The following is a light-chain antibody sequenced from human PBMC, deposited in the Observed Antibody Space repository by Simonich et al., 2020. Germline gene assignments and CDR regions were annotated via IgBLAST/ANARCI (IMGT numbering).Light chain of an antibody. CDR3: CSYAGSYTLV. J-gene: IGLJ3*02. CDR1: SSNIWAGYD. V-gene: IGLV1-40*01. Sequence: QSVLTQPPSVSGAPGQRVTISCTGSSSNIWAGYDVHWYQQLPGTAPKLLIYGNSNRPSGVPDRFSGSKSGTTASLAITGLQAEDEADYYCCSYAGSYTLVFGGGTKLTVL. CDR2: GNS.